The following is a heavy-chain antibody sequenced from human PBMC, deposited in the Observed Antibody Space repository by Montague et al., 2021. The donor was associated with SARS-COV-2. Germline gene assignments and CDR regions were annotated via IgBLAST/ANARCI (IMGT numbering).Heavy chain of an antibody. CDR2: IYYSWST. V-gene: IGHV4-59*08. J-gene: IGHJ6*02. D-gene: IGHD3-9*01. CDR3: AGHKSFDWLLIPKVGYYCMDV. Sequence: SETLSLTCTVSGGSISSYYWSWIRQPPGKGLEWIGYIYYSWSTNYNPSLKSRVTISVDTSKNQFSLKLSSWTAADTAVYYCAGHKSFDWLLIPKVGYYCMDVWGQGTTVTVSS. CDR1: GGSISSYY.